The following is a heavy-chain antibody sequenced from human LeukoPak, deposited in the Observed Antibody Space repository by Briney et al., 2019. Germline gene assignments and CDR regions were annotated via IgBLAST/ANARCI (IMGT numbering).Heavy chain of an antibody. D-gene: IGHD5-12*01. Sequence: SETLSLTCTVSGGSISSYYWSWIRQPPGEGLEWSGYIYYSGSTNYNPSLKSRVTISVDTSKNQFSRKLSSVTAADTAVYYCARHSPLGSVATPFDPWGQGTLVTVSS. CDR1: GGSISSYY. J-gene: IGHJ5*02. CDR3: ARHSPLGSVATPFDP. CDR2: IYYSGST. V-gene: IGHV4-59*08.